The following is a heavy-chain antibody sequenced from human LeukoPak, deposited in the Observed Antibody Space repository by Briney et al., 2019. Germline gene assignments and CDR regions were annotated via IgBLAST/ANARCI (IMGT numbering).Heavy chain of an antibody. D-gene: IGHD3-22*01. J-gene: IGHJ4*02. CDR2: ISSSGSTI. V-gene: IGHV3-11*01. CDR3: ARVKRRYYDSSGYWY. Sequence: GGSLRLSCAASGFTFSDYYMSWIRQAPGKGREWVSYISSSGSTIYYADSVKGRFTISRDNAKNSLYLQMNSLRAEDTAVYYCARVKRRYYDSSGYWYWGQGTLVTVSS. CDR1: GFTFSDYY.